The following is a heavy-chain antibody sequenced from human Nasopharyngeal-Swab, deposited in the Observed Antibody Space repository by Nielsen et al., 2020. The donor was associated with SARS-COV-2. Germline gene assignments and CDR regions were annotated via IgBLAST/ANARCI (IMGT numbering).Heavy chain of an antibody. CDR3: AAGTVLGY. V-gene: IGHV3-7*03. J-gene: IGHJ4*02. CDR2: IKQDGNEK. CDR1: GFTFTNYW. Sequence: GESLKISCAASGFTFTNYWMTWVRQAPGKGLEWVANIKQDGNEKYYVDSVKGRFTISRDNAKNSLYLQMNSLRAEDTAMYYCAAGTVLGYWGQGTLVTVSS. D-gene: IGHD1-7*01.